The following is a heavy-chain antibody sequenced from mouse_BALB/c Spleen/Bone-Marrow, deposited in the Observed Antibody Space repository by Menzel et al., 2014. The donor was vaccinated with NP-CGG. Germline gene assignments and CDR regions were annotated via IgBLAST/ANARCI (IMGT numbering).Heavy chain of an antibody. J-gene: IGHJ4*01. Sequence: QVQLQQSGAELVRPGASVKLSCKAPGYTFTSFWINWVKQRPGQGLEWIGNIFPSDNYTNYNQKFKDKATMTVDKSSSTAYMQLSSPTSEDFAVYYCTRGYDALDYWGQGTSVTVSS. V-gene: IGHV1S126*01. CDR3: TRGYDALDY. CDR2: IFPSDNYT. CDR1: GYTFTSFW.